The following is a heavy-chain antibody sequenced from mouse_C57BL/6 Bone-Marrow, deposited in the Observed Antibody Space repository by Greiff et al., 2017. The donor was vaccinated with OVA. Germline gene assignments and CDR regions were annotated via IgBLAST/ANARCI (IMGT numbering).Heavy chain of an antibody. Sequence: QVQLQQSGPELVKPGASVKISCKASGYAFSSSWMHWVQQRPGKGLEWIGRIYPGDGDTNYNGKFKGKATLTADKASSTGYMQLSSLTSEDSAVYFCDRQLNFPPYYYAMDYWGQGTSVTVSS. CDR3: DRQLNFPPYYYAMDY. V-gene: IGHV1-82*01. D-gene: IGHD3-2*02. J-gene: IGHJ4*01. CDR1: GYAFSSSW. CDR2: IYPGDGDT.